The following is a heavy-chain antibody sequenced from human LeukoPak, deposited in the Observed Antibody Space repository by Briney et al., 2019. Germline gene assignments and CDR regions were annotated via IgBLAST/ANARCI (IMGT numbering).Heavy chain of an antibody. CDR2: ITPNNGYA. J-gene: IGHJ4*02. Sequence: ASVKVSCKASGYAFSNSGISWVRQAPGQGLEWMGWITPNNGYAHYAQKLQGRVTMTTDTFTSTAYMELRSPRSDDTAVYYCARNKSTTLGDYWGQGTLVNISS. D-gene: IGHD2-2*01. CDR3: ARNKSTTLGDY. CDR1: GYAFSNSG. V-gene: IGHV1-18*01.